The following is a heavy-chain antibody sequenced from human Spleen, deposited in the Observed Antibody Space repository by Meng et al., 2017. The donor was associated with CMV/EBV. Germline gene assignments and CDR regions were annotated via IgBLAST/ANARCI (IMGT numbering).Heavy chain of an antibody. CDR3: ARGLSYSSSSVAWYHWFNP. CDR2: INHSGST. J-gene: IGHJ5*02. V-gene: IGHV4-34*01. CDR1: GGSFSGYY. D-gene: IGHD6-6*01. Sequence: SETLSLTCAVYGGSFSGYYWSWIRQPPGKGLEWIREINHSGSTNYNLSLKSRVTISVDTSKNQFSLKLSSVTAADTAVYYCARGLSYSSSSVAWYHWFNPCGQGTLVTVSS.